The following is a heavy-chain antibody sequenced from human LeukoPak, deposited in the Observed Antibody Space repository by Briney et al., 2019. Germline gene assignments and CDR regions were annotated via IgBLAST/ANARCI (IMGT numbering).Heavy chain of an antibody. CDR1: GGSISSSSYY. D-gene: IGHD3-9*01. CDR3: VRPDDNSFDF. V-gene: IGHV4-39*01. CDR2: IYYSGST. J-gene: IGHJ3*01. Sequence: SETLSLTCTVSGGSISSSSYYWGWIRQPPGKGLEWIGSIYYSGSTYYNPSLKSRVTISVDTSKNQFSLKLSSVTAADTAVYYCVRPDDNSFDFWGQGTMATVSS.